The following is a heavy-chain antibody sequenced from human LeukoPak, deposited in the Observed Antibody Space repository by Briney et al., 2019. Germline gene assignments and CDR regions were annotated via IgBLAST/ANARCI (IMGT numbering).Heavy chain of an antibody. J-gene: IGHJ3*02. CDR1: GFIFDDFT. CDR2: INWDGTII. Sequence: GGPLRLSCAASGFIFDDFTMHWVRQPPGKGLEWISLINWDGTIIHYANSVKGRFNVSRDNSTNSLYLQMHSLRAEDTAVYYCARDSSPRISGSSWYYDAFDIWGQGTMVTVSS. CDR3: ARDSSPRISGSSWYYDAFDI. D-gene: IGHD6-13*01. V-gene: IGHV3-43*01.